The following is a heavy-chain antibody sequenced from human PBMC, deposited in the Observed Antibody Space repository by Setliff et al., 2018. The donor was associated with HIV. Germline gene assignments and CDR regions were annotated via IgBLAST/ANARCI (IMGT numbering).Heavy chain of an antibody. CDR2: IYYSGNP. J-gene: IGHJ4*02. D-gene: IGHD2-2*01. V-gene: IGHV4-31*03. CDR1: GGSISSGYYY. Sequence: PSETLSLTCTVSGGSISSGYYYWSWIRQHPGKGLEWIGYIYYSGNPFYNPSLRSRVTISLDTSKNQFSLKLSSVTAADTAVYYCARGFDYAQRPPLYYFGYWGQGTLVTVPS. CDR3: ARGFDYAQRPPLYYFGY.